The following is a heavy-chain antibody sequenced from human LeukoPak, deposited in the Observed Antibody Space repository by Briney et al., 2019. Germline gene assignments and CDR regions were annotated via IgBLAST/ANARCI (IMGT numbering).Heavy chain of an antibody. V-gene: IGHV3-23*01. J-gene: IGHJ4*02. CDR1: GFTFSSYA. D-gene: IGHD6-13*01. CDR2: MSGSGGTT. CDR3: AKVQQLATIYYFDY. Sequence: GGSLRLSCAASGFTFSSYAMSWVRQAPGKGLEWASAMSGSGGTTYYADSVKGRFAISRDNSKNTLYLQMSSLRTEDTALYYCAKVQQLATIYYFDYWGQGSLVTVSS.